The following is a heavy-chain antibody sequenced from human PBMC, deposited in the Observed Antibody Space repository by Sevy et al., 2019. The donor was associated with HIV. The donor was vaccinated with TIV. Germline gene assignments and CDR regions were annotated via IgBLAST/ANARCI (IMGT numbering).Heavy chain of an antibody. D-gene: IGHD3-3*01. J-gene: IGHJ6*02. CDR3: VKDHYDYRTGYYGYYGMDV. CDR2: IRFDGSMK. Sequence: GGSLRLSCAASGFRFSDYGMHWVRQAPGKGLEWVSLIRFDGSMKYIADSVKGRFTISRDKVKDTLYLQMNSLRPEDTAVYYCVKDHYDYRTGYYGYYGMDVWGQGTTVTVS. V-gene: IGHV3-30*02. CDR1: GFRFSDYG.